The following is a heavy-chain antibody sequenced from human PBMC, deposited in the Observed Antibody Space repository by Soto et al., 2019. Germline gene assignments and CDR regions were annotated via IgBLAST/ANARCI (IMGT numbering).Heavy chain of an antibody. CDR2: IYWNDDK. CDR3: AHTWGLTFYY. CDR1: GFSLRTTGVG. Sequence: QITLKESGPTLVEPTQTLTLTCTYSGFSLRTTGVGVGWIRQPPGKALEWLGIIYWNDDKRYRPSLKNTFTLTSDISNSQVVLTMTNIDHVDTATYYCAHTWGLTFYYCGHGILVIGSS. D-gene: IGHD3-16*01. J-gene: IGHJ4*01. V-gene: IGHV2-5*01.